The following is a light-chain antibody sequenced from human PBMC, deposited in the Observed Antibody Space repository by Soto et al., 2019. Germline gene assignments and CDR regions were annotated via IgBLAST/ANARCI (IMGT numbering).Light chain of an antibody. Sequence: EIVMTQSPATLSVSPGERATLSCRASQSVSSNLAWYQQKPGQAPRLLIYGASTRATGIPARFSGSGSGTEFTLTISSLQCEDFAVYYCQQYNTWLGTFGQGTKVEIK. V-gene: IGKV3-15*01. CDR1: QSVSSN. CDR2: GAS. CDR3: QQYNTWLGT. J-gene: IGKJ1*01.